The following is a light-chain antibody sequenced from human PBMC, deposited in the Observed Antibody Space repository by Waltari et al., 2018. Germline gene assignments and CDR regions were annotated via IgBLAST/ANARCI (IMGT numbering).Light chain of an antibody. V-gene: IGLV3-1*01. J-gene: IGLJ1*01. CDR1: ELEKKY. CDR2: QDV. Sequence: SYDLTQSPSVSVSPGQTASNTCSGDELEKKYVCWYQQKPGQSPVLVIYQDVRRPSEIPERFSGSNSGNTATLTISGTQPMDEADYYCQAWDSGVAGVFGTGTKVTVL. CDR3: QAWDSGVAGV.